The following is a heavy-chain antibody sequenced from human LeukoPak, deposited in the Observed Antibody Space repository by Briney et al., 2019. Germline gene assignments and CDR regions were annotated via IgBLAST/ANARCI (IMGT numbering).Heavy chain of an antibody. V-gene: IGHV4-34*01. D-gene: IGHD6-13*01. CDR3: ARTTPLIAAAGRFVPHRRHWYFDL. CDR1: GGSFSGYY. J-gene: IGHJ2*01. CDR2: INHSGST. Sequence: SETLSLTCAVYGGSFSGYYWSWIRQPPGKGLEWIGEINHSGSTNYNPSLKSRVTISVDTSKNQFSLKLSSVTAADTAVYYCARTTPLIAAAGRFVPHRRHWYFDLWGRGTLVTVSS.